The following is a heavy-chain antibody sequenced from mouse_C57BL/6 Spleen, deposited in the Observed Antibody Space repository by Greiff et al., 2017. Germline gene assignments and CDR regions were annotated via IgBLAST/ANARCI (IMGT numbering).Heavy chain of an antibody. CDR2: IDPSDSYT. V-gene: IGHV1-69*01. CDR1: GYTFTSYW. J-gene: IGHJ2*01. CDR3: ARDGYFDY. D-gene: IGHD2-3*01. Sequence: QVQLQQPGAELVMPGASVKLSCKASGYTFTSYWMHWVKQRPGQGLEWIGEIDPSDSYTNYNQKFKGKSTLTVDKSSSTAYMQLSSQTSEDSAVYYCARDGYFDYWGQGTTLTVSS.